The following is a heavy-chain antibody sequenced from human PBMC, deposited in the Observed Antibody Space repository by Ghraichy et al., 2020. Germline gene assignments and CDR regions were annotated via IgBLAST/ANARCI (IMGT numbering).Heavy chain of an antibody. D-gene: IGHD3-10*01. CDR2: ISSSSTYI. J-gene: IGHJ6*02. Sequence: GGSLRLSCAASGFTFSSYSMNWVRQAPGKGLEWVSSISSSSTYIYYADSVKGRFTISRDNAKNSLYLQMNTLRAEDTAVYYCTGGLRGGDASGSPYHYGMDVWGQGTTVTVSS. CDR3: TGGLRGGDASGSPYHYGMDV. CDR1: GFTFSSYS. V-gene: IGHV3-21*01.